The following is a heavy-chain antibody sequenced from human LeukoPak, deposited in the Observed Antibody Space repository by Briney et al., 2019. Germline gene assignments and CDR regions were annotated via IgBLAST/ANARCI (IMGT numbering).Heavy chain of an antibody. CDR1: GFTFSSYW. J-gene: IGHJ5*02. Sequence: GGSLRLSCAASGFTFSSYWMSWVRQAPGKGLEWVANIKEDGREKYYVDSVKGRFTISRDNDKTPLYLQMNRLRDEATAVYYCAPDSAITGTIGHWGQGTLVTVSS. V-gene: IGHV3-7*03. CDR2: IKEDGREK. CDR3: APDSAITGTIGH. D-gene: IGHD1-7*01.